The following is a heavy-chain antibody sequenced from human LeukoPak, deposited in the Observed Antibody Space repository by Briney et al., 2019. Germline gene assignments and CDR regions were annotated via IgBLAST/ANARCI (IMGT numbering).Heavy chain of an antibody. CDR3: TRVGYIDEGIDY. Sequence: QTGGSLRLSCVASGFPFSSYWMTWVRQAPGKGLEWVANIKQDGSKKSYVDSVKGRFTISRDNAKNSLYLQMNSLRAEDTAIYYCTRVGYIDEGIDYWGQGTLVTVSS. CDR2: IKQDGSKK. J-gene: IGHJ4*02. CDR1: GFPFSSYW. D-gene: IGHD5-24*01. V-gene: IGHV3-7*04.